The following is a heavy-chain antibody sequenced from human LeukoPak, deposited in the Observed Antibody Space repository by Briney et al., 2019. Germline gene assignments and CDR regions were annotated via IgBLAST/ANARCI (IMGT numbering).Heavy chain of an antibody. V-gene: IGHV3-30*18. Sequence: GGSLRLSCVASGFTFSSYGMHWVRQAPGKGLEWVAVISYDGSNKYYADSVKGRFTISRDNSKNTLYLQMNSLRAEDTAVYYCAKVGVFQWLFFDYWGQGTLVTVSS. CDR1: GFTFSSYG. J-gene: IGHJ4*02. CDR2: ISYDGSNK. CDR3: AKVGVFQWLFFDY. D-gene: IGHD6-19*01.